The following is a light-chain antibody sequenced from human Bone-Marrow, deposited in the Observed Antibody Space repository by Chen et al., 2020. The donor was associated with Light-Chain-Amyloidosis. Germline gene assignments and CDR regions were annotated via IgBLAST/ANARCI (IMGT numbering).Light chain of an antibody. CDR1: NIGSTS. Sequence: SYVLTQPSSVSVAPGQTAPLACGGNNIGSTSVHWYQQRPGQAPLLVGYDDSDRPSGIPERLSGSNSGNTATLTISRVEAGDEADYYCQVWDRSSDRPVFGGGTKLTVL. CDR2: DDS. J-gene: IGLJ3*02. CDR3: QVWDRSSDRPV. V-gene: IGLV3-21*02.